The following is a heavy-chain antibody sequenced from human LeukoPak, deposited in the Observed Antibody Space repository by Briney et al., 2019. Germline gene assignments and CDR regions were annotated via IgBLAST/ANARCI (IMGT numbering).Heavy chain of an antibody. V-gene: IGHV4-39*07. J-gene: IGHJ4*02. CDR2: IYYSGST. CDR3: ARGSSMVRGVTAPLDY. CDR1: GGSISSSSYY. Sequence: SETLSLTCTVSGGSISSSSYYWGWIRQPPGKGLEWIGSIYYSGSTYYNPSLKSRVTISVDTSKNQFSLELSSVTAADTAVYYCARGSSMVRGVTAPLDYWGQGTLVTVSS. D-gene: IGHD3-10*01.